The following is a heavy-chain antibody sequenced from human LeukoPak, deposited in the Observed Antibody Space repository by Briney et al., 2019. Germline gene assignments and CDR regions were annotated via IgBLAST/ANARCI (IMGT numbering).Heavy chain of an antibody. CDR1: GFIFSSYS. J-gene: IGHJ4*02. D-gene: IGHD2-15*01. CDR3: AREDSLDY. V-gene: IGHV3-21*01. CDR2: ISSSGFYI. Sequence: GGSLRLSCAASGFIFSSYSMNWVRQAPGKGLEWVASISSSGFYIYYADSVRGRFTISRDNAENSLFLQMNSLRADDTAVYYCAREDSLDYWGQGTLVTVSP.